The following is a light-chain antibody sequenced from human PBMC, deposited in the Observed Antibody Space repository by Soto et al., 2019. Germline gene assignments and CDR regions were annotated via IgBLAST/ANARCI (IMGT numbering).Light chain of an antibody. Sequence: QSVLTQPASVSGSPGQSITISCTGTSSDLAIYNYVSWYQQQPGKAPKLMIYQVTNRPSGVSNRFSGSRSGNTASLTISGLQAEDEADYYCSSYTTSNTPLYVFGTGTKVTVL. CDR3: SSYTTSNTPLYV. CDR1: SSDLAIYNY. V-gene: IGLV2-14*01. CDR2: QVT. J-gene: IGLJ1*01.